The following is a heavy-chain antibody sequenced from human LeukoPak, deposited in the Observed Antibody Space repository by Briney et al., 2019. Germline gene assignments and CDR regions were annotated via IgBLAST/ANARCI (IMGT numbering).Heavy chain of an antibody. CDR1: GFTFTTFW. V-gene: IGHV3-74*01. CDR3: VRDWGYDSSGYWQKYFDT. CDR2: INHDGSST. J-gene: IGHJ4*02. D-gene: IGHD3-22*01. Sequence: GGSLRLSCATSGFTFTTFWMHWVRQAPGKGLVWVSRINHDGSSTNYVDSVKGRFTISRDNAKNTVYLQMTSLRAEDTAAYYCVRDWGYDSSGYWQKYFDTWGQGTLVTVSS.